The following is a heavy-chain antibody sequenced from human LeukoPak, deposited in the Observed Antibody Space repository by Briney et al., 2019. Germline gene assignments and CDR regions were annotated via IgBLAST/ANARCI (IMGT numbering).Heavy chain of an antibody. CDR2: ISWNSGSI. CDR1: GFTFDDYA. D-gene: IGHD6-6*01. J-gene: IGHJ4*02. Sequence: PGGSLRLSCAASGFTFDDYAMHWVRQAPGKGLEWVSGISWNSGSIGYADSVKGRFTISRDNSKNMLYLQMNSLRAKDTAVYYCAKWKYSNSGIDDYWGQGTLVTVSS. CDR3: AKWKYSNSGIDDY. V-gene: IGHV3-9*01.